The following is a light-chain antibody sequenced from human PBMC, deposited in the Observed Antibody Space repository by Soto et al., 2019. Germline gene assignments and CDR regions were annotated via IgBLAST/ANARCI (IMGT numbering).Light chain of an antibody. V-gene: IGLV2-8*01. CDR1: SSDVGAYNY. Sequence: QSALTQPPSASGSPGQSVTISCTGTSSDVGAYNYVSWYQQHPGKAPKVMIYEVSKRPSGVPDRFSGSKSGNTASLTVSGLQAEDEAEYYCSSYACTNRVFGTVTKLTVL. CDR2: EVS. J-gene: IGLJ1*01. CDR3: SSYACTNRV.